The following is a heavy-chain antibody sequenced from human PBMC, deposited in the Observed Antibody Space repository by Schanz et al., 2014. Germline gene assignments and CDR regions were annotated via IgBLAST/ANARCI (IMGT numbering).Heavy chain of an antibody. Sequence: EGQLAESGGGLVKPGGSLRLSCEASEFTFSSYKMNWVRQAPGKGLEWVSSISSSGSYIHYADSVKGRFTISRDNSKNTLYLQMNSLRAEDTAVYYCARDLEGYDGGGGGFDPWGQGTLVTVSS. CDR1: EFTFSSYK. CDR3: ARDLEGYDGGGGGFDP. CDR2: ISSSGSYI. D-gene: IGHD2-21*01. J-gene: IGHJ5*02. V-gene: IGHV3-21*01.